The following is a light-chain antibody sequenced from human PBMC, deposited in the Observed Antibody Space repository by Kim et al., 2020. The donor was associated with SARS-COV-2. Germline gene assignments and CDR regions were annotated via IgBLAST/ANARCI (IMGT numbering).Light chain of an antibody. V-gene: IGKV3-20*01. CDR2: CAS. CDR3: QQYGSSPLT. Sequence: SPGERATLSCRASQSVSSNYLTWYQQRPGQSPRLLIFCASSRATGIPDRFSGSGSGTDFTLTISRLEPEDFAVYYCQQYGSSPLTFGGGTKVDIK. CDR1: QSVSSNY. J-gene: IGKJ4*01.